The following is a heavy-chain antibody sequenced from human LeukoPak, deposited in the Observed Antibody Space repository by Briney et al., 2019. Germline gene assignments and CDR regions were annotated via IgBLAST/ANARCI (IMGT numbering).Heavy chain of an antibody. CDR3: AKGSKEVLFTRDHYMDV. CDR2: ISTSSSYI. D-gene: IGHD3-3*01. Sequence: PGGSLRLSCAASGFTFSSCSMNWVRQAPGKGLEWVSFISTSSSYIYYADSVKGRFTISRDNAKNSLYLQMNSLRAEDTAVYYCAKGSKEVLFTRDHYMDVWGKGTTVTISS. CDR1: GFTFSSCS. V-gene: IGHV3-21*01. J-gene: IGHJ6*03.